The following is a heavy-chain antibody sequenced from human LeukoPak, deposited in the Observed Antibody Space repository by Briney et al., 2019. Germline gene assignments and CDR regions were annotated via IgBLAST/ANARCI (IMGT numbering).Heavy chain of an antibody. CDR3: ARGEYYYGSGSYFYI. Sequence: ASVKVSCKASGYSFTSYGISWVRQAPGQGLEWMGWISSYDGNTNYEQKFQGRVTMTTDTSTSTVYMDLRSLRSDDTAVYYCARGEYYYGSGSYFYIWGQGTMVTVSS. V-gene: IGHV1-18*01. J-gene: IGHJ3*02. D-gene: IGHD3-10*01. CDR2: ISSYDGNT. CDR1: GYSFTSYG.